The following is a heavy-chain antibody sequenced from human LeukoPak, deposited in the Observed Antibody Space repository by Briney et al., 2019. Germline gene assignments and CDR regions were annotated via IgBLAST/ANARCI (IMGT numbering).Heavy chain of an antibody. Sequence: PSETLSLTCTVSGGSISSSSYYWGWIRQPPGKGLEWIGSIYYSGSTNYNPSLKSRVTISVDKSKNQFSLKLSSVTAADTAVYYCARGEGYSSSWYQPHFDYWGQGTLVTVSS. V-gene: IGHV4-39*07. CDR3: ARGEGYSSSWYQPHFDY. J-gene: IGHJ4*02. D-gene: IGHD6-13*01. CDR1: GGSISSSSYY. CDR2: IYYSGST.